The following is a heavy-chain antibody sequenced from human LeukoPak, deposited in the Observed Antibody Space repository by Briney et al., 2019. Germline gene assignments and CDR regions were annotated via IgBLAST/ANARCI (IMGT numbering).Heavy chain of an antibody. CDR2: IQRDGSEK. CDR3: ARQGYSSGK. V-gene: IGHV3-7*01. D-gene: IGHD6-19*01. Sequence: PGGSLRLSCAASGFTFSKYLMNGVRQAPGKGREWVASIQRDGSEKYYVESVKGRFTISRDNAKKSLYLQMNSLRAEDTAVYYCARQGYSSGKWGQGTLVTVSS. J-gene: IGHJ4*02. CDR1: GFTFSKYL.